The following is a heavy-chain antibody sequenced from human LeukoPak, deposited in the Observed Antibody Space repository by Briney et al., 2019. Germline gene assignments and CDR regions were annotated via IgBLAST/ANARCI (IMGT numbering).Heavy chain of an antibody. CDR2: INHSGST. D-gene: IGHD2-2*01. CDR1: GGSFSGYY. V-gene: IGHV4-34*01. J-gene: IGHJ6*02. CDR3: ARVYCSSTSCLVYYGMDV. Sequence: SETLSLTCAVYGGSFSGYYWSWIRQPPGKGLEWIGEINHSGSTNYNPSLKSRVTISVDTSKNQFSLKLSSVTAADTAVYYCARVYCSSTSCLVYYGMDVWGQRTTVTVSS.